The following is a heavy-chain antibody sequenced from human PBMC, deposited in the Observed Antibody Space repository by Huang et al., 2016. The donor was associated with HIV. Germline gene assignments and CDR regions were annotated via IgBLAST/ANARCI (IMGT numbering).Heavy chain of an antibody. CDR1: TFRFGAYW. J-gene: IGHJ6*02. Sequence: VESGGRLVQPGGSIRLSCVGSTFRFGAYWMSWVRQPQGKGLEWGANIRQDESEKYYVDSVKGRFNISRDNAKKVVFLEMNNVRVEDTATYFCATKTAGMDIWGQGTTVTVS. CDR3: ATKTAGMDI. CDR2: IRQDESEK. V-gene: IGHV3-7*03. D-gene: IGHD1-7*01.